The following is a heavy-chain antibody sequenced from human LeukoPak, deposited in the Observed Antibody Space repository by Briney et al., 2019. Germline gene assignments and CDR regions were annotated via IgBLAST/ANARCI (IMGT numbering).Heavy chain of an antibody. CDR2: ISSDGSST. CDR3: AREAKATKYCSGGSCYVDY. V-gene: IGHV3-74*01. J-gene: IGHJ4*02. CDR1: GFTFSSYW. Sequence: GGSLRLSCAASGFTFSSYWMHWVRQAPGKGLVWVSRISSDGSSTSYADSVKGRFTISRDNAKNTLYLQMNSLRAEDTAVYYCAREAKATKYCSGGSCYVDYWGQGTLVTVSS. D-gene: IGHD2-15*01.